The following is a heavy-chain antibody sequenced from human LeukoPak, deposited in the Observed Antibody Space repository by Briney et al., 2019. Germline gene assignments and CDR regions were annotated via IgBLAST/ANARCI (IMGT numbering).Heavy chain of an antibody. CDR1: GGSISSGGYS. V-gene: IGHV4-30-2*01. CDR3: ARGATDTAMVTDAFDI. J-gene: IGHJ3*02. CDR2: IYHSGST. Sequence: PSETLSLTCAVSGGSISSGGYSWSWIRQPPGKGLEWIGYIYHSGSTYYNPSLKSRVTISVDRSKNQFSLKLSSVTAADTAVYYCARGATDTAMVTDAFDIWGQGTMVTVSS. D-gene: IGHD5-18*01.